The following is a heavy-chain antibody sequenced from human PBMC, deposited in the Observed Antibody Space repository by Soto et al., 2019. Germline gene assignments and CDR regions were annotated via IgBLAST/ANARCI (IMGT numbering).Heavy chain of an antibody. J-gene: IGHJ4*02. Sequence: PGGSLRLSCVVSGFIPSSYAMSWVRQAPGKGLEWVSGISGSGGATSYADSVKGRFTISRDNSRNTLHLQMHDLRADDTALYYCVSWVSAHFDYWGQGTVVTVSS. CDR1: GFIPSSYA. V-gene: IGHV3-23*01. CDR3: VSWVSAHFDY. D-gene: IGHD3-16*01. CDR2: ISGSGGAT.